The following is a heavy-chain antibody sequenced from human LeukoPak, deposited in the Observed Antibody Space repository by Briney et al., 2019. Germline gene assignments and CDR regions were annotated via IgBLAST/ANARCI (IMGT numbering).Heavy chain of an antibody. Sequence: PGGSLRLSCPASGFTVSSNYMSWVRPAPGRGLAWVAVIYSGGSTYYADSMKGRFTISRDNSKNTLYLQMNSRRAEDTAVYYCASLRSYYYGSGSYDYWGQGTLVTVSS. CDR1: GFTVSSNY. CDR2: IYSGGST. J-gene: IGHJ4*02. CDR3: ASLRSYYYGSGSYDY. V-gene: IGHV3-53*01. D-gene: IGHD3-10*01.